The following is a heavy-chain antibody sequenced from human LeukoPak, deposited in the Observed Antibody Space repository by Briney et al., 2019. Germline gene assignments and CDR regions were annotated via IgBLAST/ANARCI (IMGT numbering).Heavy chain of an antibody. CDR3: ARRINYYGSSGYYYVRYFDS. D-gene: IGHD3-22*01. Sequence: GGSLRLSCAASGFTFSSYWMYWVRQAPGKGPVWVARISTDGSSLNYADSVKGRFTISRDNAKNTLYLQMNSLGAEDTAVYYCARRINYYGSSGYYYVRYFDSWGQGTLVAVSS. J-gene: IGHJ4*02. CDR1: GFTFSSYW. V-gene: IGHV3-74*01. CDR2: ISTDGSSL.